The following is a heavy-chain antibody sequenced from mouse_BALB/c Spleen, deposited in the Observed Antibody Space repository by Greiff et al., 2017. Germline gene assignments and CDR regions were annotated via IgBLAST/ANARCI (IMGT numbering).Heavy chain of an antibody. J-gene: IGHJ1*01. CDR1: GFTFSSYA. CDR3: ARDKDREYFDF. CDR2: ISSGGSYT. Sequence: EVKLQESGGGLVKPGGSLKLSCAASGFTFSSYAMSWVRQSPEKRLEWVAEISSGGSYTYYPDTVTGRFTISRDNAKNTLYLEMSSLRSEDTAMYYCARDKDREYFDFWGAGTTVTVSS. V-gene: IGHV5-9-4*01.